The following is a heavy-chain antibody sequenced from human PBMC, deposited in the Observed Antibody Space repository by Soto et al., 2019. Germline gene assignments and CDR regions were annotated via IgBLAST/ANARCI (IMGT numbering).Heavy chain of an antibody. V-gene: IGHV3-11*06. Sequence: GSLRLSCAASGFTFSDYYMSWIRQAPGKGLEFVSYITPSGDYTNYADSVKGRFTMSRDNSKNMLYLQMNSLRVEDTAVYYCAREVRVRGFAFDIWGQGTMVTVSS. D-gene: IGHD3-3*01. CDR1: GFTFSDYY. J-gene: IGHJ3*02. CDR3: AREVRVRGFAFDI. CDR2: ITPSGDYT.